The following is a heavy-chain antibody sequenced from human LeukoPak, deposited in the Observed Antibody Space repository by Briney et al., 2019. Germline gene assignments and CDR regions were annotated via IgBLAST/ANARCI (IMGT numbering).Heavy chain of an antibody. CDR3: ASADYYDSSGYYYGTSTNRDY. CDR1: GFNVSENY. J-gene: IGHJ4*02. V-gene: IGHV3-66*01. CDR2: LYAGGST. D-gene: IGHD3-22*01. Sequence: GGSLRLSCAASGFNVSENYMSWVRQAPGRGLESVSVLYAGGSTFYVDSARARFIISRDNSKNTLYLQMNSLRAEDTAVYYCASADYYDSSGYYYGTSTNRDYWGQGTLVTVSS.